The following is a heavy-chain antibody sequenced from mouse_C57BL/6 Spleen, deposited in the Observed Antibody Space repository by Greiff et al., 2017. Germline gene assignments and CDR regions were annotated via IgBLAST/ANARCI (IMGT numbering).Heavy chain of an antibody. CDR1: GYTFTSFW. D-gene: IGHD1-1*01. Sequence: LQLSGAELVQPGASVRLSCKSSGYTFTSFWMHVGKQRLGQGLEWIGMIHPNSGSTNYYEKFKSKATLTVDQSSSTAYMQLSTLTSEDSAVYYCAIFIDYAMDYWGQGTSVTVSS. J-gene: IGHJ4*01. CDR2: IHPNSGST. V-gene: IGHV1-64*01. CDR3: AIFIDYAMDY.